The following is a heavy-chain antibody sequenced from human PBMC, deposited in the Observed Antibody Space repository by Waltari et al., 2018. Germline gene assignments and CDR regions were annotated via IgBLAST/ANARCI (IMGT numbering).Heavy chain of an antibody. CDR2: IYSGGST. J-gene: IGHJ4*02. CDR3: ARVLTTVTSRAFDY. Sequence: EVQLVESGGGLIQPGGSLRLSCAASGFTVSSNYMSWVRQAPGKGLEWVSVIYSGGSTYYADSVKGRFTISRDNSKNTLYLQMNSRRAEDTAVYYCARVLTTVTSRAFDYWGQGTLVTVSS. V-gene: IGHV3-53*01. D-gene: IGHD4-4*01. CDR1: GFTVSSNY.